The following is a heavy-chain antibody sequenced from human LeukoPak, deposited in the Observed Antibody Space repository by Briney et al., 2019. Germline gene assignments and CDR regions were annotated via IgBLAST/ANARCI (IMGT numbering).Heavy chain of an antibody. CDR1: GGTFSSYA. V-gene: IGHV1-69*13. Sequence: SVKVSCKASGGTFSSYAISWVRQAPGQGLEWMGGIIPISGTANYAQKFQGGVTITADESTSTAYMELSSLRSEDTAVYYCASSYCSGGSCHFLYYYYYGMDVWGQGTTVTVSS. CDR3: ASSYCSGGSCHFLYYYYYGMDV. CDR2: IIPISGTA. J-gene: IGHJ6*02. D-gene: IGHD2-15*01.